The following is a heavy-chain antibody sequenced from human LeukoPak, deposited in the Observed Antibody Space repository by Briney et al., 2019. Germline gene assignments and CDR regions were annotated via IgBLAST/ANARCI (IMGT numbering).Heavy chain of an antibody. CDR2: INPNSGDT. V-gene: IGHV1-2*02. J-gene: IGHJ4*02. D-gene: IGHD2-2*01. Sequence: GASVKVSCKASGYTFTGYYMHWVRQAPGQGLEWMGWINPNSGDTNYAQKFQGRVTMTRDTSISTAYMEVSRLRSDDTAVYYCATEGYCSSASCHHDYWGQGTLVTVSS. CDR3: ATEGYCSSASCHHDY. CDR1: GYTFTGYY.